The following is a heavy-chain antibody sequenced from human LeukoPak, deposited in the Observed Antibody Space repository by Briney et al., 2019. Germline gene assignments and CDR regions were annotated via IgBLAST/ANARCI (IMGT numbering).Heavy chain of an antibody. J-gene: IGHJ4*02. CDR1: GFTFSSYS. CDR2: ISCSSSYI. V-gene: IGHV3-21*01. Sequence: GGSLRLSCAASGFTFSSYSMNWVRQAPGKGLEWVSSISCSSSYIYYADSVKGRFTISRDNAKNSLYLQMNSLRAEDTAVYYCAREDDSSGYPYDYWGQGTLVTVSS. CDR3: AREDDSSGYPYDY. D-gene: IGHD3-22*01.